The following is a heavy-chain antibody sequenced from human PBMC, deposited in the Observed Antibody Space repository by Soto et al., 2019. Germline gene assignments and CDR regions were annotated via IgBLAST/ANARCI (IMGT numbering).Heavy chain of an antibody. V-gene: IGHV3-9*01. D-gene: IGHD5-18*01. CDR1: GFKFEQYA. Sequence: GGSLRLSCVASGFKFEQYAMSWVRQAPGKGPEWVSGISWNGGSLVYSDSVKGRFTISRDNAKNSLYLQMDDLRTEDTALYYCTKGTLYSYGYRDWFDSWGQGTRVTVSS. CDR3: TKGTLYSYGYRDWFDS. J-gene: IGHJ5*01. CDR2: ISWNGGSL.